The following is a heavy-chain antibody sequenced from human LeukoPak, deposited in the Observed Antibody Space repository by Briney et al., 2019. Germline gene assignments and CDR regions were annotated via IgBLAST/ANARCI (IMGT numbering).Heavy chain of an antibody. CDR1: GYTFTGYY. Sequence: VASVKVSCKASGYTFTGYYMHWVRQAPGQGLEWMGWINPNSGGTNYAQKFQGRVTMTRDTSISTAYMELSRLRSDDTAVYYCARVSPRRRSGYSYGHGYYFDYWGQGTLVTVSS. J-gene: IGHJ4*02. CDR3: ARVSPRRRSGYSYGHGYYFDY. CDR2: INPNSGGT. V-gene: IGHV1-2*02. D-gene: IGHD5-18*01.